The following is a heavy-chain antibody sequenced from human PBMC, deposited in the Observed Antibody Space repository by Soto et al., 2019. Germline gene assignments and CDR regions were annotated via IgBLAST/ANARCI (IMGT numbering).Heavy chain of an antibody. Sequence: LSLTCAVSGGSISSSNWWSWVRQPPGKGLQWIGEIYHSGSTNYIPSLKSRVTISVDKSRNQFSLKLSSVTAADTAVYYCARRWGEGRVDYCGQGSLVTVSS. CDR2: IYHSGST. CDR3: ARRWGEGRVDY. CDR1: GGSISSSNW. V-gene: IGHV4-4*02. D-gene: IGHD3-10*01. J-gene: IGHJ4*02.